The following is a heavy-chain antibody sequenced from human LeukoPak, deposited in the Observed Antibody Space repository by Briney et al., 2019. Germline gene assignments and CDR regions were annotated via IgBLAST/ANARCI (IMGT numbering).Heavy chain of an antibody. J-gene: IGHJ4*02. Sequence: TGGSLRLSCAASGFTFSSSAMSWVRQVPGKGLEWVSGISASGGSTNYADSVKGRFTISRDNSKNTLYLQMNSLRAEDTAVYYCARSPFYSGFDYWGQGTLVTVSS. CDR1: GFTFSSSA. D-gene: IGHD2-15*01. CDR2: ISASGGST. V-gene: IGHV3-23*01. CDR3: ARSPFYSGFDY.